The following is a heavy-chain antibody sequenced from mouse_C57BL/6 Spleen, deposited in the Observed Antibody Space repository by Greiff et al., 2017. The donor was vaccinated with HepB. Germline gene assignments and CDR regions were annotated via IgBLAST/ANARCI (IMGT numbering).Heavy chain of an antibody. J-gene: IGHJ2*01. Sequence: VQLQQSGPVLVKPGASVKMSCKASGYTFTDYYMNWVKQSHGKSLEWIGVINPYNGGTSYNQKFKGKATLTVDKSSSTAYRELNSLTSEDSAVYYCARGKSTTRYYFDYWGQGTTLTVSS. CDR2: INPYNGGT. CDR1: GYTFTDYY. D-gene: IGHD2-14*01. V-gene: IGHV1-19*01. CDR3: ARGKSTTRYYFDY.